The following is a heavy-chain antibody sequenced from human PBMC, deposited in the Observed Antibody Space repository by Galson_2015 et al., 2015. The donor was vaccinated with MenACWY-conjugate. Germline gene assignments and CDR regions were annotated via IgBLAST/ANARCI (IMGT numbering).Heavy chain of an antibody. D-gene: IGHD2-15*01. Sequence: QSGAEVKKPGESLKISCTGSGYSFTNYWIGWVRQMPGKGLEWMGLINPGLVNPGDSNIRYSPSFQGQVTISADESTSTAYLQWSSLKASDTAMYYCARHPPGGRGMDVWGRGTTVTVSS. J-gene: IGHJ6*02. V-gene: IGHV5-51*01. CDR1: GYSFTNYW. CDR2: INPGLVNPGDSNI. CDR3: ARHPPGGRGMDV.